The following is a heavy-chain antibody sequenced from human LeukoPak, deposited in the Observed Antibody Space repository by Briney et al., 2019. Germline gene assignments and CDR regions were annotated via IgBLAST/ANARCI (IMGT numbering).Heavy chain of an antibody. D-gene: IGHD3-22*01. CDR3: ARVYDSSGYYPYFDY. J-gene: IGHJ4*02. Sequence: ASVKVSCRASGFTFTSYDINWVRQSTGQGLEWMGGIIPIFGTANYAQKFQGRVTITADESTSTAYMELSSLRSEDTAVYYCARVYDSSGYYPYFDYWGQGTLVTVSS. CDR2: IIPIFGTA. CDR1: GFTFTSYD. V-gene: IGHV1-69*13.